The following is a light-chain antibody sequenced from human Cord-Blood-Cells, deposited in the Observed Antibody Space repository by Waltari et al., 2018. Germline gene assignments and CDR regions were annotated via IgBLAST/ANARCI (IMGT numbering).Light chain of an antibody. CDR3: QQYNSYSWT. J-gene: IGKJ1*01. V-gene: IGKV1-5*03. CDR2: KAS. Sequence: SVGDRVTITCRASQSISSWLAWYQQKPGKAPKLLIYKASSLESGVPSRFSGSGSGTEFTLTISSLQPDDFATYYCQQYNSYSWTFGQGTKVEIK. CDR1: QSISSW.